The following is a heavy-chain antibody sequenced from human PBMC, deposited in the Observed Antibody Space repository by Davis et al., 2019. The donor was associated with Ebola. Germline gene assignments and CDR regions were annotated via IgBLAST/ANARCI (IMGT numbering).Heavy chain of an antibody. D-gene: IGHD3-22*01. J-gene: IGHJ4*02. Sequence: GESLKISCDASGFTFSTYWMHWVRQAPGKGLVWVSSISSSSSYIYYADSVKGRFTISRDNAKNSLYLQMNSLRAEDTAVYYCARYGSGYYSVQFDYWGQGTLVTVSS. V-gene: IGHV3-21*01. CDR2: ISSSSSYI. CDR1: GFTFSTYW. CDR3: ARYGSGYYSVQFDY.